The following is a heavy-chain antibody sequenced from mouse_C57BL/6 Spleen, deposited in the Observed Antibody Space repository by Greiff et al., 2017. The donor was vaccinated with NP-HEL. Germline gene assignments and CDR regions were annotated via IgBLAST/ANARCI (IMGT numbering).Heavy chain of an antibody. CDR1: GYTFTSYW. D-gene: IGHD3-2*02. CDR2: IDPSDSYT. Sequence: VQLQQPGAELVKPGASVKLSCKASGYTFTSYWMQWVKQRPGQGLEWIGEIDPSDSYTNYNQKFKGKATLTVDTSSSTAYMQLSSLTSEDSAVYYCARSPDSSGYGYFDYWGQGTTLTVSS. J-gene: IGHJ2*01. CDR3: ARSPDSSGYGYFDY. V-gene: IGHV1-50*01.